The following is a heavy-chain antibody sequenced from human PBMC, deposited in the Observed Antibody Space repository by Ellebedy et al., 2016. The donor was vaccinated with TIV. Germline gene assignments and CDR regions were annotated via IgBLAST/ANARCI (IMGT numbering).Heavy chain of an antibody. CDR3: ARDDYFGSGRVWSPIDL. Sequence: GESLKISCAASGFTFSRAWMSWVRQGPGKGLEWVARILQDGNGKYYVDSVKGRFTISRDNARYSVYLQMSSLRAEDTAMYYCARDDYFGSGRVWSPIDLWGQGTLVTVSS. CDR1: GFTFSRAW. CDR2: ILQDGNGK. J-gene: IGHJ1*01. D-gene: IGHD3-10*01. V-gene: IGHV3-7*01.